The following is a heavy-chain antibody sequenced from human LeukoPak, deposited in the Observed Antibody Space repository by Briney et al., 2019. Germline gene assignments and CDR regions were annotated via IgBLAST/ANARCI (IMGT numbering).Heavy chain of an antibody. Sequence: GRSLRLSCAASAFIFSSYDMHWVRQAPGKGLEWVALISHDGTNKQYADSVKGRFTISRDNSKNTLYLQMNSLRSEDTAVYYCVKAGLMRLFNYWGQGTLVTVSS. CDR2: ISHDGTNK. CDR1: AFIFSSYD. D-gene: IGHD2-8*01. J-gene: IGHJ4*02. V-gene: IGHV3-30*18. CDR3: VKAGLMRLFNY.